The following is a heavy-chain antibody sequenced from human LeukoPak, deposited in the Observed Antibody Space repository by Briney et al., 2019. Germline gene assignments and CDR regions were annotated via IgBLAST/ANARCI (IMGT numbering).Heavy chain of an antibody. CDR1: GYTFTSYF. V-gene: IGHV1-46*01. CDR3: AGSSWYGLLYY. D-gene: IGHD6-13*01. CDR2: INPSGGST. Sequence: GASVKVSCKASGYTFTSYFMHWVRQAPGQGLEWMGIINPSGGSTSYAQKFQGRVTMTRDTSTSTVYMELSSLRSEDTAVYYCAGSSWYGLLYYWGQGTLVTVSS. J-gene: IGHJ4*02.